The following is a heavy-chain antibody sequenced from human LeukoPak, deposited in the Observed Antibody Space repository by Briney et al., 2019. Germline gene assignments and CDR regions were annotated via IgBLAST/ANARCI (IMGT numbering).Heavy chain of an antibody. J-gene: IGHJ4*02. CDR3: IRETHVGLHLEY. CDR2: INTDGRVT. Sequence: GGSLRLSCAASGFTFTTYWMHWVRQVPGKGLVWVARINTDGRVTTYADSVKGRFTVSRDNAENTLYLQMSNLRPKDTAVYYCIRETHVGLHLEYWGQGTLATVTS. CDR1: GFTFTTYW. D-gene: IGHD3-10*02. V-gene: IGHV3-74*01.